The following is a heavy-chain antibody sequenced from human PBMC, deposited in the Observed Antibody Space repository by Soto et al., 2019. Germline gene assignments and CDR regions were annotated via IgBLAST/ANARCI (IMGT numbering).Heavy chain of an antibody. V-gene: IGHV4-59*01. CDR2: IYYSGST. D-gene: IGHD6-19*01. CDR1: GGSISSYY. CDR3: ARDDPIAVAGARYYGMDV. J-gene: IGHJ6*02. Sequence: SETLSLTCTVSGGSISSYYWSWIRQPPGKGLEWIGYIYYSGSTNYNPSLKSRVTISVDTSKNQFSLKLSSVTAADTAVYYCARDDPIAVAGARYYGMDVWGQGTTVAVSS.